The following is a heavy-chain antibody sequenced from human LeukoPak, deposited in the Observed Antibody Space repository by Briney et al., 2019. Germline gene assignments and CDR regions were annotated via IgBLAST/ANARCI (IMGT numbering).Heavy chain of an antibody. V-gene: IGHV4-30-4*01. Sequence: SQTLSPTCTVSGGSISSGDYYWSWIRQPPGKGLEWIGYIYYSGSTYYNPSLKSRVTISVDTSKNQFSLKLSSVTAADTAVYYCARYLREIVVGLDYWGQGTLVTVSS. CDR3: ARYLREIVVGLDY. D-gene: IGHD2-2*01. J-gene: IGHJ4*02. CDR1: GGSISSGDYY. CDR2: IYYSGST.